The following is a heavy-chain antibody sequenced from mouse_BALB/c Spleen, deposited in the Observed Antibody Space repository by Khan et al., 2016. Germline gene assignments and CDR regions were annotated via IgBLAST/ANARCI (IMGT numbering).Heavy chain of an antibody. CDR2: ISDGGAYT. Sequence: EVELVESGGGLVKPGGSLKLSCAASGFTFSDYYTYWVRQTPDKRLEWVATISDGGAYTYYPDSVKGRFTISRDNAKHNLYLQMSSLKSEDTAMYYCARNYGKYGYCDDWGAGTTVTVSS. V-gene: IGHV5-4*02. CDR3: ARNYGKYGYCDD. J-gene: IGHJ1*01. D-gene: IGHD1-1*02. CDR1: GFTFSDYY.